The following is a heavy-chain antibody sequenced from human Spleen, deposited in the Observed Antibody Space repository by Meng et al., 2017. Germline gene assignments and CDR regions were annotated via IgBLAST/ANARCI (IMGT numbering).Heavy chain of an antibody. V-gene: IGHV1-69*10. CDR3: AREKSPGHFDY. Sequence: QVQLVQSGAEVKEPGSSVKLSCKASGGTFSSYVISWVRQAPGQGLEWMGGIIPILDITNYAQNFQGRVTMTRDTSTNTVYMELSSLRSEDTAVYYCAREKSPGHFDYWGQGTLVTVSS. CDR2: IIPILDIT. J-gene: IGHJ4*02. CDR1: GGTFSSYV.